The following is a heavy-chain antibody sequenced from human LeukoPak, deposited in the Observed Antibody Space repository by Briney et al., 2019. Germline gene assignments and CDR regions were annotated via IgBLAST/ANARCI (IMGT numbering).Heavy chain of an antibody. CDR1: GGSISSYY. CDR2: IYYSGST. D-gene: IGHD3-9*01. CDR3: ARGSTYVAAALRYFDWSTRGLDAFDI. V-gene: IGHV4-59*01. J-gene: IGHJ3*02. Sequence: PSETLSLTCTVSGGSISSYYWSWIRQPPGKGLEWIGYIYYSGSTNYNPSLKSRVTISVDTSKNQFSLKLSSVTAADTAVYYCARGSTYVAAALRYFDWSTRGLDAFDIWGQGTMVTVSS.